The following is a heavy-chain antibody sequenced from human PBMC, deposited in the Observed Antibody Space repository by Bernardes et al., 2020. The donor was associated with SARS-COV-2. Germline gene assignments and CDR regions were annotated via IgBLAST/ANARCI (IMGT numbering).Heavy chain of an antibody. CDR1: GFTFGTSS. Sequence: GGSLRLSCAASGFTFGTSSMNWVRQAPGKGLEWVSYIASSSSIKSYADSVKGRFTIARDNGNNALYLQMNSLRAEDTAVYYCARDRGDSGVCDFWGQGTLVTVSS. D-gene: IGHD4-17*01. CDR2: IASSSSIK. CDR3: ARDRGDSGVCDF. J-gene: IGHJ4*02. V-gene: IGHV3-48*01.